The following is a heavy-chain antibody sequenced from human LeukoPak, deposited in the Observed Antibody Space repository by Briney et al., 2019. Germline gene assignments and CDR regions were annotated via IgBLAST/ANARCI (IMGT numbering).Heavy chain of an antibody. CDR2: INTDSGNP. CDR3: AREILRFDI. Sequence: GASVKISCKASGYSFNSQGMNWVRQAPGQGLEWMGWINTDSGNPTYAQGFTGRFVFSLDSSVSTAYLQISNLMPEDTAKYYCAREILRFDIWGQGTMVTVSS. J-gene: IGHJ3*02. V-gene: IGHV7-4-1*02. CDR1: GYSFNSQG.